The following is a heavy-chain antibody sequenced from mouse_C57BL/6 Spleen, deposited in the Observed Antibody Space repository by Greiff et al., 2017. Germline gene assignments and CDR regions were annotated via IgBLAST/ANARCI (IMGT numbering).Heavy chain of an antibody. CDR1: GYSFTGYY. D-gene: IGHD1-1*01. CDR3: ARSHGSSYEAWFAY. CDR2: INPSTGGT. J-gene: IGHJ3*01. Sequence: EVQLQQSGPELVKPGASVKISCKASGYSFTGYYMNWVKQSPEKSLEWIGEINPSTGGTTYNQKFKAKATLTVDKSSSTAYMQLKILTSEDSAVYYCARSHGSSYEAWFAYWGQGTLVTVSA. V-gene: IGHV1-42*01.